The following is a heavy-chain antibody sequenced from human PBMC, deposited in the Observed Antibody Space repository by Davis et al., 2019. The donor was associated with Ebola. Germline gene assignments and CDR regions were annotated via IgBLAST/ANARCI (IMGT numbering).Heavy chain of an antibody. CDR1: GFIFSSYG. J-gene: IGHJ4*02. CDR3: AKGLKVSGWYYFDY. Sequence: GESLKISCAASGFIFSSYGMHWVRQAPGKGLDWVAVISYDGINKYYTDSVKGRFTISRDNSKNTVYLQMNSLRAEDTAVYYCAKGLKVSGWYYFDYWGQGTLVTVSS. D-gene: IGHD6-19*01. V-gene: IGHV3-30*18. CDR2: ISYDGINK.